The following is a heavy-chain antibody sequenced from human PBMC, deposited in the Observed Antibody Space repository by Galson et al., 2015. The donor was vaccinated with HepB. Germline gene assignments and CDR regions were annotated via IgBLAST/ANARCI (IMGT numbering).Heavy chain of an antibody. Sequence: LSLTCTVSGGSFTSDFWSWIRQPPGKGLEWIGYIYYSGSTDSNPSLKSRVAMSVETSKNQFSLKLSSVTAADTAVYYCARLMYSSGWYGGYFDLWGRGTLVTVPS. V-gene: IGHV4-59*08. CDR1: GGSFTSDF. CDR3: ARLMYSSGWYGGYFDL. J-gene: IGHJ2*01. D-gene: IGHD6-19*01. CDR2: IYYSGST.